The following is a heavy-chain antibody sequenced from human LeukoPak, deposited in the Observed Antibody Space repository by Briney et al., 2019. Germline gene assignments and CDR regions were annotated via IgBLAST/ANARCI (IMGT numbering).Heavy chain of an antibody. CDR2: IYYSGST. V-gene: IGHV4-59*01. Sequence: SETLSLTCTVSGGSISSYYWSWIRQPPGKGLEWIGHIYYSGSTDYNPSLKSRVTISVDTSKNQFSLKLSSVTAADTAVYYCARSYYDILTGYYTNFDYWGQGTLVTVSS. CDR1: GGSISSYY. J-gene: IGHJ4*02. CDR3: ARSYYDILTGYYTNFDY. D-gene: IGHD3-9*01.